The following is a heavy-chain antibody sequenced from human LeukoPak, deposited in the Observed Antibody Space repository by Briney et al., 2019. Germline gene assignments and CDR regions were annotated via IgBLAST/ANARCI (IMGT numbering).Heavy chain of an antibody. D-gene: IGHD3-16*01. CDR2: IYYSGST. CDR1: GGSISSYY. J-gene: IGHJ4*02. CDR3: ARDLLGGYFDY. V-gene: IGHV4-59*01. Sequence: PSETLSLTCTVSGGSISSYYWSWIRQPPGKGLEWIGYIYYSGSTNYNPSLKSRVTISVGTSKNQFSLKLSSVTAADTAVYYCARDLLGGYFDYWGQGTLVTVSS.